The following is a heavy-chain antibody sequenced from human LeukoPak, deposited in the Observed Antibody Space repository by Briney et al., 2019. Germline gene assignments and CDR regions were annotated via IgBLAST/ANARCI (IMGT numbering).Heavy chain of an antibody. CDR3: ARAQAYYDSSGSPTNHFDY. CDR2: ISSSSSYI. Sequence: GGSLRLSCAASGFTFSSYSMNWVRQAPGKGLEWVSSISSSSSYIYYTDSVKGRFTISRDNAKNSLYLQMNSLRAEDTAVYYCARAQAYYDSSGSPTNHFDYWGQGTLVTVSS. V-gene: IGHV3-21*01. J-gene: IGHJ4*02. CDR1: GFTFSSYS. D-gene: IGHD3-22*01.